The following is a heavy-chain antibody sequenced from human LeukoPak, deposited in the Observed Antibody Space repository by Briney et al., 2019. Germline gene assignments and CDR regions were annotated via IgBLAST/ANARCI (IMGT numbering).Heavy chain of an antibody. CDR3: AKLPYYDFWSGPQPTDY. D-gene: IGHD3-3*01. V-gene: IGHV3-48*02. CDR1: GFTFSSYS. CDR2: ISSSSSTI. Sequence: GSLRLSCAASGFTFSSYSMNWVRQAPGKGLEWVSYISSSSSTIYYADSVKGRFTISRDNAKNSLYLQMNSLRDEDTAVYYCAKLPYYDFWSGPQPTDYWGQGTLVTVSS. J-gene: IGHJ4*02.